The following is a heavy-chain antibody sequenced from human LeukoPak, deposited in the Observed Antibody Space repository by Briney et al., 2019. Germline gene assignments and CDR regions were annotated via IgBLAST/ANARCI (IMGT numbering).Heavy chain of an antibody. CDR3: TTEGYCSGGSCAGFDY. V-gene: IGHV3-15*01. D-gene: IGHD2-15*01. J-gene: IGHJ4*02. CDR2: IKSKTDGGTT. CDR1: GSTFSSAW. Sequence: PGGSLRLSCAASGSTFSSAWMSWVRQAPGKGLEWVGRIKSKTDGGTTDYAAPVKGRFTISRDDSKNTVYLQMNSLKTEDTAVYHCTTEGYCSGGSCAGFDYWGQGTQVTVSS.